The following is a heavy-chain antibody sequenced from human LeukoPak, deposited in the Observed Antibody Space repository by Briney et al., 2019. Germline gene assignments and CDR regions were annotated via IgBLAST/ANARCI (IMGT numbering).Heavy chain of an antibody. CDR2: ISYDGSNK. J-gene: IGHJ4*02. Sequence: PGGSLRLSCAASGFTFSSYGMHWVRQAPGKGLEWVAVISYDGSNKYYADSVKGRFTISRDNSKNTLYLQMNSLRAEDTAVYYCARDLRSSSSGGIDYWGQGTLVTVSS. V-gene: IGHV3-30*03. D-gene: IGHD6-6*01. CDR3: ARDLRSSSSGGIDY. CDR1: GFTFSSYG.